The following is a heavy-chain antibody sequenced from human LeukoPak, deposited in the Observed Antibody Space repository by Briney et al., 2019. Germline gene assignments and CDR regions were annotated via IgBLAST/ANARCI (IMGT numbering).Heavy chain of an antibody. CDR2: IIPIFGTA. CDR1: GGTFSSYA. Sequence: ASVKVSCKASGGTFSSYAISWVRQAPGQGLEWMGGIIPIFGTANYAQKFQGRVTMTRNTSISTAYMELSSLRSEDTAVYYCARVYDILTYDYWGQGTLVTVSS. V-gene: IGHV1-69*05. CDR3: ARVYDILTYDY. D-gene: IGHD3-9*01. J-gene: IGHJ4*02.